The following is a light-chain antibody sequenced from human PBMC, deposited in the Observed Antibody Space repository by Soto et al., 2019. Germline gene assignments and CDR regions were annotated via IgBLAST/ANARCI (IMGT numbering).Light chain of an antibody. CDR2: DAS. Sequence: ETVLTQSPAIVSLSPCDRATLSCRASQSISRSLAWYQQKPGQPPRLLIYDASKRATGIPTRFSGSGSGTDFTLTISSLQPEDFAVYYCQQRSNWPDAFGQGTRLEIK. J-gene: IGKJ5*01. CDR3: QQRSNWPDA. V-gene: IGKV3-11*01. CDR1: QSISRS.